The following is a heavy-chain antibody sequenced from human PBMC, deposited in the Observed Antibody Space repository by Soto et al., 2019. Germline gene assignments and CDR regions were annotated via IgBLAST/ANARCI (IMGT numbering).Heavy chain of an antibody. CDR1: GFTFSSYA. J-gene: IGHJ6*02. Sequence: GSLRLSCAASGFTFSSYAMSWVRQAPGKGLEWVSAISGSGGSTYYADSVKGRFTISRDNSKNTLYLQMNSLRAEDTAVYYCAKDQPSSGWYYYYGMDVWGQGTTVTV. V-gene: IGHV3-23*01. CDR2: ISGSGGST. D-gene: IGHD6-19*01. CDR3: AKDQPSSGWYYYYGMDV.